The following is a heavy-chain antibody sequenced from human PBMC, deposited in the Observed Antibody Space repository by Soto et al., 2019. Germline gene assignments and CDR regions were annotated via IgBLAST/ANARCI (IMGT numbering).Heavy chain of an antibody. J-gene: IGHJ4*02. CDR1: GDSFSSYA. Sequence: QVQLVQSGAEMKKPGSSVKVSCKFSGDSFSSYAIRGARQAPGEGLAWVGGIIAILETANYAQNFQGRGTTTAVQSTTTAYLEVTRLRPQDTAVFYCAASDSSSWQHDYWGQGTLITVSS. CDR3: AASDSSSWQHDY. V-gene: IGHV1-69*01. D-gene: IGHD6-13*01. CDR2: IIAILETA.